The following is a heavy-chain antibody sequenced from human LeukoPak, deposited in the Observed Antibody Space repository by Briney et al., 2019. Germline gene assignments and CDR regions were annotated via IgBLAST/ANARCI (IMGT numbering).Heavy chain of an antibody. D-gene: IGHD3-22*01. CDR2: IWYDGSTK. J-gene: IGHJ4*02. Sequence: GGSLRLSCAASGFTFSTYGMHWVRQAPGKGLEWVANIWYDGSTKYYADSVKGRFTISRDNSKNTLYLQMKSLRAEGTAVYYCARKKDTFDFYDSSGLDYWGQGALVTVSS. CDR3: ARKKDTFDFYDSSGLDY. CDR1: GFTFSTYG. V-gene: IGHV3-33*01.